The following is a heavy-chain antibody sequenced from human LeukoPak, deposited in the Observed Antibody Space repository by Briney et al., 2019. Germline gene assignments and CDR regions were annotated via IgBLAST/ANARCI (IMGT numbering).Heavy chain of an antibody. D-gene: IGHD6-13*01. Sequence: SETLSLTCAVYGGSFSGYYWSWIRQPPGKGLEWIGEINHSGSTNYNPSLKSRVTISVDTSKNQFSLKLSSVTAADTAVYYCARHRAAAGTGRFDYWGQGTLVTVSS. V-gene: IGHV4-34*01. CDR3: ARHRAAAGTGRFDY. CDR2: INHSGST. CDR1: GGSFSGYY. J-gene: IGHJ4*02.